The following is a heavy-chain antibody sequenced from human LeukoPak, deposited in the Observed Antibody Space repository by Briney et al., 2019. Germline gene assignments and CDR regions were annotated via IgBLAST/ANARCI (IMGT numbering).Heavy chain of an antibody. Sequence: ASVKVSCKASGYTFTSYGICWVRQAPGQGLEWMGWISAYNGNTNYAQKLQGRVTMTTDTSTSTAYMELRSLRSDDTAVSYCARDADYSIHFDYWGQGTLVTVSS. CDR2: ISAYNGNT. CDR1: GYTFTSYG. J-gene: IGHJ4*02. CDR3: ARDADYSIHFDY. D-gene: IGHD4-11*01. V-gene: IGHV1-18*01.